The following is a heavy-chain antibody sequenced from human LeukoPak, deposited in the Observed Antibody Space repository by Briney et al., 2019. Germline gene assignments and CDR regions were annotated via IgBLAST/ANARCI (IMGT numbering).Heavy chain of an antibody. V-gene: IGHV4-30-2*01. J-gene: IGHJ4*02. CDR1: GGSISSGGYS. CDR3: ATPGDDYGGNSALIY. CDR2: IYHSGST. D-gene: IGHD4-23*01. Sequence: SQTLSLTCAVSGGSISSGGYSWGWIRQPPGKGLEWIGYIYHSGSTYYNPSLKSRVTISVDRSKNQFSLKLSSVTAADTAVYYCATPGDDYGGNSALIYWGQGTLVTVSS.